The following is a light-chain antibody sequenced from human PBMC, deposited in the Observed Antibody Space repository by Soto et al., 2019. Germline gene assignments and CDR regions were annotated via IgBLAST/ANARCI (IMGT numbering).Light chain of an antibody. CDR3: QVWDIMTDNYV. Sequence: SYELTQPPSVSVAPEKTATITCGGNNIGNKRVHGYRQKPGQAPVLLISYDSDRPSVIPERFSGSNSENTATLTISRVEAWDEADYYCQVWDIMTDNYVFGSGTKVTVL. V-gene: IGLV3-21*04. CDR2: YDS. J-gene: IGLJ1*01. CDR1: NIGNKR.